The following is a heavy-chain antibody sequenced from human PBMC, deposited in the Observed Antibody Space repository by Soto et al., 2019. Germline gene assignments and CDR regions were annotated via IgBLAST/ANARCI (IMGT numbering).Heavy chain of an antibody. CDR1: GFTFHAYG. CDR2: ISGSSGNT. CDR3: AKCRGYCSGGSCSREDYLDY. V-gene: IGHV3-23*01. Sequence: EVQLLESGGGLVQPGGSLRLSCAGSGFTFHAYGMTWVRQAPGKGLEWVCGISGSSGNTYYEDSVKGRFTISRDNSENTLYLQMNSLRTGDRAVYYCAKCRGYCSGGSCSREDYLDYWGLGTLVTVSS. J-gene: IGHJ4*02. D-gene: IGHD2-15*01.